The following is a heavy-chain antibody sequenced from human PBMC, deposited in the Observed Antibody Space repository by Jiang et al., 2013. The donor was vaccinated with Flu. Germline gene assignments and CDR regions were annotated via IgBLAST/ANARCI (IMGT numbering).Heavy chain of an antibody. V-gene: IGHV1-24*01. J-gene: IGHJ4*02. CDR3: ALDNSGYDSGY. Sequence: WMGGFDPEDGETIYAXKFQGRVTMTEDTSTDTAYMELSSLRAEDTAVYYCALDNSGYDSGYWGQGTLVTVSS. D-gene: IGHD5-12*01. CDR2: FDPEDGET.